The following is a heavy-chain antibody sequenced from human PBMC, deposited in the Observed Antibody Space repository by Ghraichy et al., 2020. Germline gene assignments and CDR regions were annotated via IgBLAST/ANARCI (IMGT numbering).Heavy chain of an antibody. D-gene: IGHD3-10*01. Sequence: GGSLRLSCAASGFTFSSYSMNWVRQAPGKGLEWVSYISSSSSTIYYADSVKGRFTISRDNAKNSLYLQMNSLRDEDTAVYYCARDRWPGINYYGSGSYYWFDPWGQGTLVTVSS. CDR2: ISSSSSTI. CDR1: GFTFSSYS. J-gene: IGHJ5*02. V-gene: IGHV3-48*02. CDR3: ARDRWPGINYYGSGSYYWFDP.